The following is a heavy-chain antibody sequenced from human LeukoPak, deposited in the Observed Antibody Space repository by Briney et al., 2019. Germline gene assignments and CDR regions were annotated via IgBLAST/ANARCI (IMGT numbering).Heavy chain of an antibody. D-gene: IGHD3-10*01. CDR3: ARVDSTMVRGVKAPAIDAFDI. Sequence: STSYPTSVNAPFPLSRDNSKNPLYLQMNSLRAEDTAVYYCARVDSTMVRGVKAPAIDAFDIWGQGTMVTVSS. J-gene: IGHJ3*02. V-gene: IGHV3-53*01. CDR2: ST.